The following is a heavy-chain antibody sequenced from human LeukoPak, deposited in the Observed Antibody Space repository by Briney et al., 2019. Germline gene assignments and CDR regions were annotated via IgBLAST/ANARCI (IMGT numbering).Heavy chain of an antibody. Sequence: SETLSLTCTVSGYSISSGYYWGWIRQPPGKGLEWIGSIYHSGSTYYNPSLKSRVTISVDTSKNQFSLKLSSVTAADTAVYYCARFGLIAGTKDAFDIWGQGTMVTVSS. J-gene: IGHJ3*02. CDR1: GYSISSGYY. D-gene: IGHD6-13*01. V-gene: IGHV4-38-2*02. CDR2: IYHSGST. CDR3: ARFGLIAGTKDAFDI.